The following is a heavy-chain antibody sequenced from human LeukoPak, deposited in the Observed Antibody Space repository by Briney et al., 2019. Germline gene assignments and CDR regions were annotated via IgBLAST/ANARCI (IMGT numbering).Heavy chain of an antibody. CDR2: TYPGDSDT. V-gene: IGHV5-51*01. CDR3: ARSGLGDFWSGYYADYYYYMDV. J-gene: IGHJ6*03. Sequence: GESLKIYCKGSGYSFTSYWIGWVRQMPGKGLEWMGITYPGDSDTRYSPSFQGQVTISADKSISTAYLQWSSLKASDTAMYYCARSGLGDFWSGYYADYYYYMDVWGKGTTVTVSS. CDR1: GYSFTSYW. D-gene: IGHD3-3*01.